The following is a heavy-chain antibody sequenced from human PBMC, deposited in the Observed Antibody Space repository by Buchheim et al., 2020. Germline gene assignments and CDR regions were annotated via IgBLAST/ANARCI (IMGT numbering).Heavy chain of an antibody. J-gene: IGHJ2*01. Sequence: QVQLVQSGAEVKKPGSSVKVSCKASGGTFSSYTISWVRQAPGQGLEWMGRIIPILGIANYAQKFQGRVTITADKSTSTGSMELSSLTSEDTAVYCCSRGPFGVVGRDWYFDLWGRGTL. CDR3: SRGPFGVVGRDWYFDL. D-gene: IGHD2-21*01. CDR2: IIPILGIA. CDR1: GGTFSSYT. V-gene: IGHV1-69*02.